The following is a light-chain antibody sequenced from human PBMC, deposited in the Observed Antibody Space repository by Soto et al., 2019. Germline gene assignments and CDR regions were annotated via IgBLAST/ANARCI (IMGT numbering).Light chain of an antibody. CDR1: SSNIGAGYD. CDR2: GNT. Sequence: QSVLTQPPSVSGAPGQRVTISCTGSSSNIGAGYDVHWYQQLPGRAPKLIIYGNTTRPSGVPDRFSGSTSGTSASLAITGLQAEDEADYYCLSFDSSLSVVFGGGTKLTVL. V-gene: IGLV1-40*01. CDR3: LSFDSSLSVV. J-gene: IGLJ2*01.